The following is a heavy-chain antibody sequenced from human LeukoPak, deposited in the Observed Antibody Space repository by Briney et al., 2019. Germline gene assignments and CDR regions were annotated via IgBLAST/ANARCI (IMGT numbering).Heavy chain of an antibody. Sequence: TSSETLSLTCTVSGGSISSSSYYWGWIRQPPGKGLEWIGSIYYSGSTYYNPSLKSRVTISVDTSKNQFSLKLSSVTAADTAVYYCAREIQLWLRNGLAFDIWGQGTMVTVSS. CDR1: GGSISSSSYY. CDR2: IYYSGST. V-gene: IGHV4-39*07. J-gene: IGHJ3*02. CDR3: AREIQLWLRNGLAFDI. D-gene: IGHD5-18*01.